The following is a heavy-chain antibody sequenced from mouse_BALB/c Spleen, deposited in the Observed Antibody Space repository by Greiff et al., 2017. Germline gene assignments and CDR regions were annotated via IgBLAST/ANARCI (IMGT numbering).Heavy chain of an antibody. Sequence: DVMLVESGGDLVKPGGSLKLSCAASGFTFSSYGMSWVRQTPDKRLEWVATISSGGSYTYYPDSVKGRFTISRDNAKNTLYLQMSSLKSEDTAMYYCARQKRTTATLYAMDYWGQGTSVTVSS. V-gene: IGHV5-6*02. D-gene: IGHD1-2*01. J-gene: IGHJ4*01. CDR2: ISSGGSYT. CDR1: GFTFSSYG. CDR3: ARQKRTTATLYAMDY.